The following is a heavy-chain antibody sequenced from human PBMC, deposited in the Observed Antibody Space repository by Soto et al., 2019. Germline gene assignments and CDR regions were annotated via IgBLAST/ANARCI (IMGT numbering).Heavy chain of an antibody. CDR3: ARDRARLGGHDY. D-gene: IGHD3-16*01. V-gene: IGHV4-30-4*01. J-gene: IGHJ4*02. Sequence: SETLSLTCTVSGGSISSGDYYWSWIRQPPGKGLEWIGYIYYSGSTYYNPSLKSRVTISVDTSKNQFSLKLSSVTAADTAVYYCARDRARLGGHDYWGQGTLVTVSS. CDR1: GGSISSGDYY. CDR2: IYYSGST.